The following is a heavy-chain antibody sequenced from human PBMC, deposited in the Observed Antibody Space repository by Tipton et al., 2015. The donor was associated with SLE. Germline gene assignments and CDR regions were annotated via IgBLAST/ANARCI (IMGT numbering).Heavy chain of an antibody. J-gene: IGHJ6*02. CDR2: ISGSGGST. Sequence: SLRLSCAASGFTFSSYAMSWVRQAPGKGLEWVSGISGSGGSTYYADSVKGRFTISRDNSKNTLYLQMNSLRAEDTAVYYCARDRSYYDFWSGYPFGMDVWGQGTTVTVSS. CDR1: GFTFSSYA. CDR3: ARDRSYYDFWSGYPFGMDV. V-gene: IGHV3-23*01. D-gene: IGHD3-3*01.